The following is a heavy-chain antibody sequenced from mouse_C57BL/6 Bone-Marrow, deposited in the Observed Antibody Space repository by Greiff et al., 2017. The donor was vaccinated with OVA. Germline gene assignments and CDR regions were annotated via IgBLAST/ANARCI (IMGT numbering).Heavy chain of an antibody. CDR1: GYSITSGYY. Sequence: DVQLQESGPGLVKPSQSLSLTCSVTGYSITSGYYWNWIRQFPGNKLEWMGYISYDGSNNYNPSLKNRISITRDTSKNQFFLKLNSLTTEDTATYYCARDGTFYAMDYWGRGTSVTVSS. CDR3: ARDGTFYAMDY. D-gene: IGHD1-1*02. CDR2: ISYDGSN. V-gene: IGHV3-6*01. J-gene: IGHJ4*01.